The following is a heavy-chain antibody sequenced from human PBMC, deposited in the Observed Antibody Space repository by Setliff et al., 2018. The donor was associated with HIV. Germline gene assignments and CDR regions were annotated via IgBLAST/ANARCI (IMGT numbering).Heavy chain of an antibody. V-gene: IGHV4-39*07. CDR2: VYNSGIT. Sequence: PSETLSLTCAVSGGSVSSPSYYWGWIRQPPGKGLEWIGSVYNSGITFKNPSLKSRVSISVDRSGNQFSLRLTSVTAADRAVYYCATCRHRPSNWFDPWGQGTVVTVS. CDR3: ATCRHRPSNWFDP. J-gene: IGHJ5*02. CDR1: GGSVSSPSYY.